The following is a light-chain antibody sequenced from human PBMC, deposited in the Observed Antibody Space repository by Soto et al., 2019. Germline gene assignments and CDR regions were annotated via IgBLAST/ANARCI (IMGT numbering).Light chain of an antibody. CDR3: AAWDDSLNGLVV. CDR2: SNN. Sequence: QSVLTQPPSASGTPGQRVTISCSGSSSNIGSNTVNWYQQLPGTAPKLLIYSNNQRPSGVPDRFSGYKSGTSASLAISGLQSEDEADYYCAAWDDSLNGLVVFGEGTKLTVL. V-gene: IGLV1-44*01. CDR1: SSNIGSNT. J-gene: IGLJ2*01.